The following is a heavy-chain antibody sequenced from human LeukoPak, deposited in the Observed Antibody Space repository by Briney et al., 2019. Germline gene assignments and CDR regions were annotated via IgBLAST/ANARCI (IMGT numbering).Heavy chain of an antibody. V-gene: IGHV1-69*04. J-gene: IGHJ6*02. CDR2: INPIFGIA. Sequence: SVKVPCKASGGTFISYAISWVRQAPGQGLEWMGRINPIFGIANYAQKFQGRVTITADKSTSTAYMELSSLRSEDTAVYYCARGGIAARYGMDVWGQGTTVTVSS. CDR1: GGTFISYA. D-gene: IGHD6-6*01. CDR3: ARGGIAARYGMDV.